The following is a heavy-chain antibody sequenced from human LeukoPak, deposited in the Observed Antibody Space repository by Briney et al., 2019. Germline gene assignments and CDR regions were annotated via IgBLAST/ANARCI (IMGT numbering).Heavy chain of an antibody. Sequence: GGSLRLSCAVSGFTFKLYWMHWVRHAPGKGPVWVSRNDDGSDTTYADSVKGRFTISRDDAKNMLFLQMNSLRAEDTAVYYCVRGGPSTWSWGQGTLVTVSP. CDR3: VRGGPSTWS. D-gene: IGHD2-15*01. J-gene: IGHJ5*02. CDR2: NDDGSDT. CDR1: GFTFKLYW. V-gene: IGHV3-74*01.